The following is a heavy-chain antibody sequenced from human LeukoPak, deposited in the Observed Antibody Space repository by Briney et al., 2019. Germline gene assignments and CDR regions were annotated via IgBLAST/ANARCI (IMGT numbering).Heavy chain of an antibody. D-gene: IGHD1-26*01. J-gene: IGHJ3*02. V-gene: IGHV3-66*01. Sequence: PGGSLRLSCAASGFTVSSNYMSWVRQAPGKGLEWVSVIYSGGSTYYADSAKGRFTISRDNSKNTLYLQMNSLRAEDTAVYYCARRAETDAFDIWGQGAMVTVSS. CDR3: ARRAETDAFDI. CDR1: GFTVSSNY. CDR2: IYSGGST.